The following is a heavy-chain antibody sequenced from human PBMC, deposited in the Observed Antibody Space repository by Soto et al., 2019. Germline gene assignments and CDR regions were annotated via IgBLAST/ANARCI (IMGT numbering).Heavy chain of an antibody. V-gene: IGHV3-48*03. CDR1: GCIFSDYE. D-gene: IGHD5-12*01. CDR2: ISGSGLTI. Sequence: GGSLRLSCAASGCIFSDYEINWVRHAPGKGLEWVSYISGSGLTIYYADSVKGRFTISRDNAKNSLYLQMNSLGVEDTAVYYCARGPYRNTYNWFDSWGQGTLFAASS. CDR3: ARGPYRNTYNWFDS. J-gene: IGHJ5*02.